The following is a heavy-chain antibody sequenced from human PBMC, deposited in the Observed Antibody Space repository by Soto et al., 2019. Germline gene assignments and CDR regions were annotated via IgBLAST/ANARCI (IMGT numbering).Heavy chain of an antibody. J-gene: IGHJ6*02. D-gene: IGHD3-22*01. CDR3: ARDINYDSNYGMDV. CDR2: IWYDGSNK. CDR1: GFTFSSYG. V-gene: IGHV3-33*01. Sequence: GGSLRLSCAASGFTFSSYGMHWVRQAPGKGLEWVAVIWYDGSNKYYADSVKGRFTISRDNSKNTLYLQMNSLRAEDTAVYYCARDINYDSNYGMDVCGQGTTVTVSS.